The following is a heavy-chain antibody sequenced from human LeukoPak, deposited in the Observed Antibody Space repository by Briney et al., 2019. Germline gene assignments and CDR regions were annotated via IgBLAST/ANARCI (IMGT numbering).Heavy chain of an antibody. V-gene: IGHV3-7*01. J-gene: IGHJ3*02. Sequence: PGGSLRLSCAASGFTFSSYWMSWVRQAPGKGLEWVANIKQDGSEKYYVDSVKGRFTISRDNAKNSLYLQMNSLRAEDMAVYYCAKFPGDYVVAFDIWGQGTMVTVSS. D-gene: IGHD4-17*01. CDR3: AKFPGDYVVAFDI. CDR2: IKQDGSEK. CDR1: GFTFSSYW.